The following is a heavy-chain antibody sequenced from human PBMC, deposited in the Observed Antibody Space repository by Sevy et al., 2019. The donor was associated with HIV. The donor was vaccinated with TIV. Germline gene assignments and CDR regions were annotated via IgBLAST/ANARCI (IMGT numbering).Heavy chain of an antibody. Sequence: GGSLRLSCAASGFTFSSYGMHWVRQAPGKGLEWVAVIWYDGSKKYYADSVKGRCTISRDNSKNTLYLQMNSLRAEDTAVYWCARGFHNYLFWGQGTLVTVS. D-gene: IGHD4-4*01. CDR2: IWYDGSKK. V-gene: IGHV3-33*01. CDR3: ARGFHNYLF. CDR1: GFTFSSYG. J-gene: IGHJ4*02.